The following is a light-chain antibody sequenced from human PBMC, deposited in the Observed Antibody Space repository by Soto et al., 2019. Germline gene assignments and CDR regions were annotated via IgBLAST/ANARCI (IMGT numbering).Light chain of an antibody. CDR1: SRDVGGYNY. CDR3: FSHRRGDSHV. V-gene: IGLV2-14*01. CDR2: GVT. J-gene: IGLJ1*01. Sequence: QSALTQPASVSGSPGQSITISCTGTSRDVGGYNYVSWYQQYPGKAPKLMIYGVTNRPSGVSNRFSGSKTGNTASLTISGLQAEDEAYYYCFSHRRGDSHVFGTGTKLTVL.